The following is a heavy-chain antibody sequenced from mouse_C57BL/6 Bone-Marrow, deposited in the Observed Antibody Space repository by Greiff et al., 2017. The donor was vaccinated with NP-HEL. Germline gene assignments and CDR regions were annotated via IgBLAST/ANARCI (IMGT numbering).Heavy chain of an antibody. CDR1: GYTFTSYW. V-gene: IGHV1-72*01. CDR3: ARRGWPRVFDY. Sequence: QVQLKQPGAELVKPGASVKLSCKASGYTFTSYWMHWVKQRPGRGLEWIGRIGPNSGGTKYNEKFKSKATLTVDKPSSTAYMQLSSLTSEDSAVYYCARRGWPRVFDYWGQGTTLTVSS. D-gene: IGHD2-3*01. CDR2: IGPNSGGT. J-gene: IGHJ2*01.